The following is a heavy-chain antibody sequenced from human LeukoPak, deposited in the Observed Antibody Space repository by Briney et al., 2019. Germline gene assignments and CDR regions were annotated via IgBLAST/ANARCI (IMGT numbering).Heavy chain of an antibody. Sequence: ASVKVSCKASGYTFTGYYMHWVRQAPGQGLEWMGIINPSGGSTSYAQKFQGRVTMTRDMSTSTLYMDLSSLRSEDTAVYYCATIVGSTTPYWGQGTLVTVSS. CDR3: ATIVGSTTPY. CDR1: GYTFTGYY. CDR2: INPSGGST. J-gene: IGHJ4*02. V-gene: IGHV1-46*01. D-gene: IGHD1-26*01.